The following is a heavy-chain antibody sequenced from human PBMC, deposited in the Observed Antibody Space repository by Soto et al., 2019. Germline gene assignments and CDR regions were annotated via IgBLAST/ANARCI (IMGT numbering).Heavy chain of an antibody. V-gene: IGHV3-23*01. CDR1: GFTFSSYA. CDR2: ISGSGGST. J-gene: IGHJ4*02. Sequence: LRLSCAASGFTFSSYAMSWARQAPGKGLEWVSAISGSGGSTYYADSVKGRFTISRGNAKNSLYLEMNSLRDEDTAVYYCAREMTTIGPFDYWGQGTLVTVSS. CDR3: AREMTTIGPFDY. D-gene: IGHD4-4*01.